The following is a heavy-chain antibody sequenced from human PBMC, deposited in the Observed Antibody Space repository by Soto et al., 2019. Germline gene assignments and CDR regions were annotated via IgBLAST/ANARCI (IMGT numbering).Heavy chain of an antibody. CDR2: ISYDGSNK. V-gene: IGHV3-30*18. Sequence: QVQLVESGGGVVQPGRSLRLSCAASGFTFSSYGMHWVRQAPGKGLEWVAVISYDGSNKYYADSVKGRFTISRDNSKNTLYLQMNSLRAEDTAVYYCANSPDCDPAAVDYWGQGTLVTVSS. CDR3: ANSPDCDPAAVDY. J-gene: IGHJ4*02. CDR1: GFTFSSYG. D-gene: IGHD2-21*02.